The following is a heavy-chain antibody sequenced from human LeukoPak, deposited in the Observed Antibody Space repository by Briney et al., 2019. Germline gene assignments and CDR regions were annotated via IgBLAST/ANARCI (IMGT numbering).Heavy chain of an antibody. CDR2: IYYSGST. J-gene: IGHJ4*02. V-gene: IGHV4-59*01. CDR3: ARGRYGDSNFDY. D-gene: IGHD4-17*01. Sequence: PSETLSLTCTVSGGSISSYYWSLIRQPPRKGLEWIGYIYYSGSTNYTPSLKSRVTISVDTSKNLFSLKLTSVTAADTAVYYCARGRYGDSNFDYWGQGTLVTVSS. CDR1: GGSISSYY.